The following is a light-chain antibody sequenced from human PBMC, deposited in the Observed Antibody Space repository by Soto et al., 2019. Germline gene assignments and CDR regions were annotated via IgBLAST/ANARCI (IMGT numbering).Light chain of an antibody. Sequence: EVVLTHSPATLSVSPGERATFSCRASQNIATNLAWYQQKPGQAPSLLIYGASNRATGIPARFSAGGSGTEFTLTISSLQSEDFAVYYCQQYNNWPFSFGQGTRLEIK. V-gene: IGKV3-15*01. CDR3: QQYNNWPFS. CDR1: QNIATN. CDR2: GAS. J-gene: IGKJ5*01.